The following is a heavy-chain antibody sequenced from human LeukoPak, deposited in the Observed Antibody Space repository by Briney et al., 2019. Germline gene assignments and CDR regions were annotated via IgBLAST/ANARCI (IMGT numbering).Heavy chain of an antibody. CDR1: GFTFSSYW. D-gene: IGHD2-2*02. CDR3: ARERVCRSNSCYSTFDS. V-gene: IGHV3-7*04. CDR2: IKQDGSDK. J-gene: IGHJ4*02. Sequence: PGGSLRLSCAASGFTFSSYWMTWVRQAPGKGLEWVANIKQDGSDKHCVDSVKGRFTISRDNAKNSLFLQMDSLRDEDTAVYYCARERVCRSNSCYSTFDSWGQGTLVTVSS.